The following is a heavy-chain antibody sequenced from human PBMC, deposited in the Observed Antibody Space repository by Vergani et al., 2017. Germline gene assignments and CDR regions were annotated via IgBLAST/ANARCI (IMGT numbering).Heavy chain of an antibody. CDR1: GYTFIGYY. V-gene: IGHV1-2*02. D-gene: IGHD2-15*01. J-gene: IGHJ6*02. CDR2: INPNSGGT. CDR3: SCSRSLDYYYGMDV. Sequence: QVQLVQSGAEVKKPGASVKVSCKASGYTFIGYYMHWVRQAPGQGLEWMGWINPNSGGTNYAQKFQGRVTMTRDTSISTAYVELSRLRSDDTAVYYCSCSRSLDYYYGMDVWGQGTTVTVSS.